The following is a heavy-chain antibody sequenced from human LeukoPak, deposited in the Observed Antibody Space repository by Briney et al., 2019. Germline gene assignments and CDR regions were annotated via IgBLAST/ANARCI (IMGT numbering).Heavy chain of an antibody. J-gene: IGHJ3*01. CDR1: GGSISSYY. Sequence: SETLSLTCTVSGGSISSYYWSWIRQPPGKGLEWIGYIYYTGSTNYNPSLKSRVTISVDTSKNQFSLKMESVTAADTATYYCARDRSGSYYTFDLWGHGTKVTVSS. CDR3: ARDRSGSYYTFDL. V-gene: IGHV4-59*01. CDR2: IYYTGST. D-gene: IGHD3-10*01.